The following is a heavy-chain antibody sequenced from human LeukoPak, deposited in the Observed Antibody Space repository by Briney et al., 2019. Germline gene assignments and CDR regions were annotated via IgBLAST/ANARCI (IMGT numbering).Heavy chain of an antibody. V-gene: IGHV2-5*02. D-gene: IGHD3-10*02. J-gene: IGHJ4*02. CDR3: AHIGDYVADY. CDR1: GFSLSTSGVG. CDR2: FYRDDDK. Sequence: SGPTLVNPTQTLTLTCTFSGFSLSTSGVGGAWIRQPPGKALEWLAVFYRDDDKRYSPSLKSRLTIPKDPSKNQVVLTMTNMDPVDTATYYCAHIGDYVADYWGQGTRVTVSS.